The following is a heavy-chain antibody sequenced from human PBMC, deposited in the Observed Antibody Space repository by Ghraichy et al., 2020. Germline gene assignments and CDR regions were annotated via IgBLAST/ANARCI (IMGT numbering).Heavy chain of an antibody. Sequence: GGSLRLSCAASGFDFNKFFMGWVRQAPEKGLEWVANIKEDGSEKKYVDSVRGRFTISRDNSKNLVYLQMNSLRAEDTALYYCVRDCWAQRTIDGFDFWGQGTVVTVSS. CDR1: GFDFNKFF. V-gene: IGHV3-7*03. D-gene: IGHD1/OR15-1a*01. CDR2: IKEDGSEK. CDR3: VRDCWAQRTIDGFDF. J-gene: IGHJ3*01.